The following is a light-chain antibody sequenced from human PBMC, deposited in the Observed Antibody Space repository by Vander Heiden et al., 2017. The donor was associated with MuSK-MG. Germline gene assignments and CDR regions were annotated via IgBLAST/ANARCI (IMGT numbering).Light chain of an antibody. Sequence: EIVLTQSPATLSLSPGERATLSCRASQSVSSFLAWYQQKPGQAPRLLIYDASNRATGIPARFSGSGYGTDFTLTISSREPEDFAVYYCQHHSNWPPYTFGQGTKMEIK. J-gene: IGKJ2*01. CDR2: DAS. CDR3: QHHSNWPPYT. CDR1: QSVSSF. V-gene: IGKV3-11*01.